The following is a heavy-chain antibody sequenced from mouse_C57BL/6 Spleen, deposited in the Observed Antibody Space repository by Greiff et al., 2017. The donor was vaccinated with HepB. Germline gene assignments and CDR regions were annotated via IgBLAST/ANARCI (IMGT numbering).Heavy chain of an antibody. CDR2: ISGGGGNT. V-gene: IGHV5-9*01. J-gene: IGHJ3*01. CDR1: GFTFSSYT. Sequence: EVMLVESGGGLAKPGGSLKLSCAASGFTFSSYTMSWVRQTPEKRLEWVATISGGGGNTYYPDSVKGRFTISRDNAKNTLYLQMSSLRSEDTALYYCARHAHYYGSSYDGAWFAYWGQGTLVTVSA. CDR3: ARHAHYYGSSYDGAWFAY. D-gene: IGHD1-1*01.